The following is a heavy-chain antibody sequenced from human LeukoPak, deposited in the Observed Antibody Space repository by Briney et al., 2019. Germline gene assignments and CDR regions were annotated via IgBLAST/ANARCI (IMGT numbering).Heavy chain of an antibody. V-gene: IGHV3-48*01. Sequence: GGSLRLSCAASGFTFSSYSMNWVRQAPGKGLEWVSYISSSSSTIYYADSVKGRFTISRDNAKNSLYLQMNSLRAEDTAVYYCARSRWVGATAIDYWGQGTLVTVSS. CDR2: ISSSSSTI. CDR3: ARSRWVGATAIDY. J-gene: IGHJ4*02. CDR1: GFTFSSYS. D-gene: IGHD1-26*01.